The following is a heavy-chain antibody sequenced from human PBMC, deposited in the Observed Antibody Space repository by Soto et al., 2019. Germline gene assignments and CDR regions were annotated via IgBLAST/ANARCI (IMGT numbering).Heavy chain of an antibody. V-gene: IGHV3-11*01. J-gene: IGHJ5*02. Sequence: GGSLRLSCAASGFTFSDYYMSWIRQAPGKGLEWVSYISSGGTTIYYADSVKGRLTISRDDAKNSLYLQMNSLRPEDTAVYFCATKGGGFYFGFDPWGQGTLVTVSS. CDR2: ISSGGTTI. CDR1: GFTFSDYY. CDR3: ATKGGGFYFGFDP. D-gene: IGHD3-22*01.